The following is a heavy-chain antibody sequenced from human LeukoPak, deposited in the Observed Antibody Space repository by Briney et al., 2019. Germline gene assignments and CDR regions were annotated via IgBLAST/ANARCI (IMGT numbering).Heavy chain of an antibody. CDR3: ARVCCNERPNWFDP. D-gene: IGHD2/OR15-2a*01. J-gene: IGHJ5*02. Sequence: SETLSLTCIVSGGSISSYYWSWIRQPPGKGLEWIGYIYYSGSTKYNPSLKSRVTISVDTSKNQFSLKLSSVTAADTAVYYCARVCCNERPNWFDPWGQGTLVTVSS. V-gene: IGHV4-59*01. CDR1: GGSISSYY. CDR2: IYYSGST.